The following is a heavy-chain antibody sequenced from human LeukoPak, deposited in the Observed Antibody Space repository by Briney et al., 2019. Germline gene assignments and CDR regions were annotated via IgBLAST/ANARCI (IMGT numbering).Heavy chain of an antibody. CDR3: ARVEPWYGYNPYYFDY. CDR1: GYTFTSCD. D-gene: IGHD5-18*01. V-gene: IGHV1-8*03. J-gene: IGHJ4*02. CDR2: MNPNSGNT. Sequence: ASVKVSCKASGYTFTSCDINWVRQATGQGLERMGWMNPNSGNTGYAQKFQGRVTITRNTSISTAYMELSSLRSEDTAVYYCARVEPWYGYNPYYFDYWGQGTLVTVSS.